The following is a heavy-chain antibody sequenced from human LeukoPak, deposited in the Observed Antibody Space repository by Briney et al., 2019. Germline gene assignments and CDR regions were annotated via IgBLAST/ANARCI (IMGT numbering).Heavy chain of an antibody. J-gene: IGHJ4*02. CDR1: GFTFSSYG. Sequence: GGSLRLSCAASGFTFSSYGMHWVRQAPGEGLEWVAFIRYDGSNKYYADSVKGRFTISRDNSKNTLYLQMNSLRAEDTAVYYCAKDSMVYCSSTSCYPDYWGQGTLVTVSS. CDR2: IRYDGSNK. CDR3: AKDSMVYCSSTSCYPDY. D-gene: IGHD2-2*01. V-gene: IGHV3-30*02.